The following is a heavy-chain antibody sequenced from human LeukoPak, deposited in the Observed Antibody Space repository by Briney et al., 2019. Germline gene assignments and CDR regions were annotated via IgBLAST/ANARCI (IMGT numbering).Heavy chain of an antibody. Sequence: GGSQRLSCAASGFTFSNYGMHGVRQAPGKGLEWVAAISYDGSNKDYADSVKGRFTISRDNSKNMLFVQMNSLRAEDTAVYYCARAPGIAAAGTAQYGMDVWGQGTTVAVSS. V-gene: IGHV3-30*03. D-gene: IGHD6-13*01. CDR3: ARAPGIAAAGTAQYGMDV. CDR1: GFTFSNYG. J-gene: IGHJ6*02. CDR2: ISYDGSNK.